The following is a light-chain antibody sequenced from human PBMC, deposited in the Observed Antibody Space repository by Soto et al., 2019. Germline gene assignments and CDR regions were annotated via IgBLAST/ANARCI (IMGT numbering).Light chain of an antibody. CDR2: GAS. CDR3: QQYGSSPPT. J-gene: IGKJ5*01. V-gene: IGKV3-20*01. Sequence: EIVMTQSPGTLSVPPGERATLSWRASQSVSSSYLAWYQQKPGQAPRLLIYGASSRATGIPDRFSGSGSGTDFTLTISRLEPEDFAVYYCQQYGSSPPTFGQGTRLEIK. CDR1: QSVSSSY.